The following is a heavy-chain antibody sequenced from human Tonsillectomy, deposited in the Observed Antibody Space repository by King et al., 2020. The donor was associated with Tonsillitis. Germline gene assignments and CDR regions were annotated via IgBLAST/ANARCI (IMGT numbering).Heavy chain of an antibody. CDR1: GGSVSSSSDY. D-gene: IGHD3-16*01. CDR2: IYSRVPT. CDR3: ARPGLGPFDY. Sequence: QLQESGPVLVEPSETLSLTCTVSGGSVSSSSDYCGLIGHPPGKGLEGLGSIYSRVPTSYTTTLKSRVTISVETSKNQFSLKLSSVTAAATAVYYCARPGLGPFDYWGQGTLVTVSS. V-gene: IGHV4-39*01. J-gene: IGHJ4*02.